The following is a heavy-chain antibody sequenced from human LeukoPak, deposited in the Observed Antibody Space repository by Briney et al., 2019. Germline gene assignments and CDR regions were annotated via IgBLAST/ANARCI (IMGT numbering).Heavy chain of an antibody. CDR3: AEDQRWESPHYLDS. D-gene: IGHD1-26*01. CDR1: GFTFSSSA. J-gene: IGHJ4*02. CDR2: ISASGGST. V-gene: IGHV3-23*01. Sequence: GGSLRLSCAASGFTFSSSAMSWVRQVPGKGLEWVSGISASGGSTYYADSVRGRFTISRDNSKNTLYVQMNSLRDEDTAVYYCAEDQRWESPHYLDSWGQGTLVTVSS.